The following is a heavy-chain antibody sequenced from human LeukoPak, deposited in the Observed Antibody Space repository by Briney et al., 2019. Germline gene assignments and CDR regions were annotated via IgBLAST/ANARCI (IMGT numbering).Heavy chain of an antibody. Sequence: PSETLSLTCTVSGGSISSSSYYWGWIRQPPGKGLEWIGSIYYSGSTYYNPSLKSRVTISVYTSKNQFSLKLRSVTAADTSVYYCARVPGGALNWFDPWGQGTLVTVSS. CDR2: IYYSGST. CDR3: ARVPGGALNWFDP. CDR1: GGSISSSSYY. J-gene: IGHJ5*02. D-gene: IGHD1-1*01. V-gene: IGHV4-39*01.